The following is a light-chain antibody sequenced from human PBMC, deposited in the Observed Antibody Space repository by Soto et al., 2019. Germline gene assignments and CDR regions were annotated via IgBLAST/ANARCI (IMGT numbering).Light chain of an antibody. CDR3: QQYHDWPRT. CDR1: QTVSSN. CDR2: GAS. Sequence: DTVMTQSPATLSVSPGARVPLSCRATQTVSSNLAWYPQRPGQAPRILIYGASTRATDIPARFSGSGSGTEFTLTISSLQSEDFAVYYCQQYHDWPRTFGRGTKVDI. J-gene: IGKJ1*01. V-gene: IGKV3-15*01.